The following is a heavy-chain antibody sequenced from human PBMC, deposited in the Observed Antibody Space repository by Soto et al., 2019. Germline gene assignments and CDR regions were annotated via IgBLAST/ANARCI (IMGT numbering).Heavy chain of an antibody. CDR2: IFHSGST. Sequence: PSETLSLTCTVSSGPFGTSNWWSWVRQPPGKGLEWIGEIFHSGSTNYNPSLKRRVTISVDKSKNQFSLELRSVTAADTAMYFCARQKLDVPAFFDYWGQGILVTVLL. D-gene: IGHD4-4*01. J-gene: IGHJ4*02. CDR3: ARQKLDVPAFFDY. CDR1: SGPFGTSNW. V-gene: IGHV4-4*02.